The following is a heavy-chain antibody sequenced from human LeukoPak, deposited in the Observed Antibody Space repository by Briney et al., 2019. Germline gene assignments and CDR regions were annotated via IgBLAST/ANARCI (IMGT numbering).Heavy chain of an antibody. CDR1: GYTLSELS. CDR2: FYLEDGET. Sequence: ASVTVSCKVSGYTLSELSMHWVRQAPGKGLEWMGGFYLEDGETIYVQKFQGRVTMNEDTSTDTAYMELSSLRSDDTAVYFCAAGEVGQLFDYWGQGTLVTVSS. CDR3: AAGEVGQLFDY. J-gene: IGHJ4*02. D-gene: IGHD5-24*01. V-gene: IGHV1-24*01.